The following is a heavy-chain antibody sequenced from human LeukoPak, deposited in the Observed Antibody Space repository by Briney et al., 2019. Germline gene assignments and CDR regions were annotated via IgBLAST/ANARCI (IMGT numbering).Heavy chain of an antibody. Sequence: ASVKVSCKASGYTFTDYYMHWVRQAPGQGLEWMGWINPNSGGTNYAQKFQGRVTMTRDTSISTAYMELSRLRSDDTAVYYCARDRAVVPAAFDYWGQGTLVTVSS. V-gene: IGHV1-2*02. CDR2: INPNSGGT. D-gene: IGHD2-2*01. CDR3: ARDRAVVPAAFDY. CDR1: GYTFTDYY. J-gene: IGHJ4*02.